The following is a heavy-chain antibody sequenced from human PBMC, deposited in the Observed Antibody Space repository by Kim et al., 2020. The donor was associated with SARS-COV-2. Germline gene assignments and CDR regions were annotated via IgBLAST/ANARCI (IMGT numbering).Heavy chain of an antibody. J-gene: IGHJ4*02. CDR3: ARGTGWAYYFDY. V-gene: IGHV4-30-2*05. CDR2: T. D-gene: IGHD6-19*01. Sequence: TYYNPSLTSRINISPDTSRDQFSLRLTTVTAADTAMYYCARGTGWAYYFDYWGRGTLVTVSS.